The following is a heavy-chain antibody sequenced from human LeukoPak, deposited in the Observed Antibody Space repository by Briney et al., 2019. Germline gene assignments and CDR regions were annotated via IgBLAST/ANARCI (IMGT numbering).Heavy chain of an antibody. V-gene: IGHV3-23*01. Sequence: GGSLRLSCAAAGFTSNNYAMSWVRQAPGKGLKWVSGISSGGSTYYADSVKGRFTISRDNSKNTLFLQMNSLRAEDTAVYYCAKDTYSSSPYYFDYWGQGILVTVSS. CDR3: AKDTYSSSPYYFDY. CDR1: GFTSNNYA. J-gene: IGHJ4*02. CDR2: ISSGGST. D-gene: IGHD6-6*01.